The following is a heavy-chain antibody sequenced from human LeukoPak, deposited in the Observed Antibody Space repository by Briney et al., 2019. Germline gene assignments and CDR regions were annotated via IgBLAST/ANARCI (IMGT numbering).Heavy chain of an antibody. CDR1: GESFSSHY. V-gene: IGHV4-34*01. D-gene: IGHD6-6*01. J-gene: IGHJ4*02. Sequence: SETLSLTCGVYGESFSSHYWNWVRQPPGKGLEWIGEINPSGTTVNNPSLKSRITMSVDTSKNQFSLNLSSVTAADTAVYYCARSYSSWKYFDYWGQGTLVSAPS. CDR3: ARSYSSWKYFDY. CDR2: INPSGTT.